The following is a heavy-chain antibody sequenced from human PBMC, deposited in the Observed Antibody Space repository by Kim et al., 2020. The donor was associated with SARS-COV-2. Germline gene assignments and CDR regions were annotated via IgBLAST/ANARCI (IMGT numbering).Heavy chain of an antibody. CDR2: IEGVGRNT. D-gene: IGHD3-3*01. V-gene: IGHV3-23*01. J-gene: IGHJ4*02. Sequence: GGSLRLSCAASGFTFSSISMGWVRQAPGKGLECVSPIEGVGRNTSYADSVKGRFTISRDNSKNTLYLQMNSLRAEDTAVYYCATGRVGLVRADFDYRGKGTLVTVFS. CDR3: ATGRVGLVRADFDY. CDR1: GFTFSSIS.